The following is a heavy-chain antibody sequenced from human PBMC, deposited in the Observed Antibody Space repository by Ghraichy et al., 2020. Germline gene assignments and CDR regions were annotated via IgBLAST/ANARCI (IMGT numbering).Heavy chain of an antibody. CDR2: ISGSGGST. CDR3: AKGRSTSAYHEYYYYYGMDV. D-gene: IGHD2-2*01. Sequence: GGSLRLSCAASGFTFSSYAMSWVRQAPGKGLEWVSAISGSGGSTYYADSVKGRFTISRDNSKNTLYLQMNSLRAEDTAVYYCAKGRSTSAYHEYYYYYGMDVWGQGTTVTVSS. V-gene: IGHV3-23*01. CDR1: GFTFSSYA. J-gene: IGHJ6*02.